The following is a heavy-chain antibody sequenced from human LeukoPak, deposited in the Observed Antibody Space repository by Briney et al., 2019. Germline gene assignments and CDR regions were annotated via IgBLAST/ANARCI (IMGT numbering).Heavy chain of an antibody. CDR1: GGSISSSNW. CDR3: ARVVDTFPQPRFRPFDP. CDR2: IYHSGST. Sequence: SETLSLTCAVSGGSISSSNWWSWVRPPPGKGLEWIGEIYHSGSTNYNPSLKSRVTISVDKSKNQFSLKLSSVTAADTAVYYCARVVDTFPQPRFRPFDPWGQGTLVTVSS. V-gene: IGHV4-4*02. D-gene: IGHD5-18*01. J-gene: IGHJ5*02.